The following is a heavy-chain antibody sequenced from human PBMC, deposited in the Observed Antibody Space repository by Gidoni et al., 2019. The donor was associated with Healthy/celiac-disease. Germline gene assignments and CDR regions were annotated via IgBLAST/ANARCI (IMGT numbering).Heavy chain of an antibody. D-gene: IGHD6-25*01. CDR1: GFSLSHARMG. CDR3: ARMAAPSGAPSTFDP. CDR2: IFSNDEK. Sequence: QVTLKESGPVLVKPTETLPLTCTVSGFSLSHARMGVSWIRQPPGKALEWLAHIFSNDEKSYSTSLKSRLTISKDTSKSQVVLTMTNMDPVDTATYYCARMAAPSGAPSTFDPWGQGTLVTVSS. J-gene: IGHJ5*02. V-gene: IGHV2-26*01.